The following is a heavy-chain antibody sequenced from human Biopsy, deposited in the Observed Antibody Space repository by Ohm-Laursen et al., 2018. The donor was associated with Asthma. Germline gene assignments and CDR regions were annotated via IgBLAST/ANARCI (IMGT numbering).Heavy chain of an antibody. CDR1: GDSFSIFT. J-gene: IGHJ1*01. V-gene: IGHV7-4-1*02. CDR3: ARATYYDILTGYHPFQH. Sequence: ASVKVSCKASGDSFSIFTYSWVRQAPGQGLEWMGWINTNTGNPTYAQGFTGRFVFSLDTSVSTAYLQISSLKAEDTAVYYCARATYYDILTGYHPFQHWGQGTLVTVSS. CDR2: INTNTGNP. D-gene: IGHD3-9*01.